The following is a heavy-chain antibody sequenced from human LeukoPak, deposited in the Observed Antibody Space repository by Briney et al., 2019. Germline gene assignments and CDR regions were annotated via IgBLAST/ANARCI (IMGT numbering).Heavy chain of an antibody. CDR1: GGSISSGDYY. V-gene: IGHV4-30-4*01. D-gene: IGHD2-15*01. CDR3: ARGTTYCSGGSCYAEYYYGMDV. CDR2: IYYSGRT. Sequence: PSQTLSLTCTVSGGSISSGDYYWSWIRQHPGKGLEWIGYIYYSGRTYYNPSLKSRVTISVDTSKNQFSLKLSSVTAADTAVYYCARGTTYCSGGSCYAEYYYGMDVWGQGTTVTVSS. J-gene: IGHJ6*02.